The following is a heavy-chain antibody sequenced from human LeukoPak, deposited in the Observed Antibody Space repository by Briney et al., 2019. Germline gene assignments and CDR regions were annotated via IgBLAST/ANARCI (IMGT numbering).Heavy chain of an antibody. V-gene: IGHV1-69*13. J-gene: IGHJ6*02. D-gene: IGHD2-2*01. Sequence: GASVKVSCKASGGTFSSYAISWVRQAPGQGLEWMGGLIPIFGTANYAQKFQGRVTITADESTSTAYMELSSLRSEDTAVYYCAIGKYCSSTSCKTKYYYGMDVWGQGTTVTVSS. CDR2: LIPIFGTA. CDR1: GGTFSSYA. CDR3: AIGKYCSSTSCKTKYYYGMDV.